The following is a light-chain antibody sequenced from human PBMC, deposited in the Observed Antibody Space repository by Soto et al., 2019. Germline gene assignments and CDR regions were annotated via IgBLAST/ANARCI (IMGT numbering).Light chain of an antibody. CDR3: QQYTNWPPLT. J-gene: IGKJ4*01. CDR1: QSVSNN. CDR2: AAS. V-gene: IGKV3-15*01. Sequence: EIVMSQSPATLSVSPGERATLSCRASQSVSNNLAWYQQKPGQAPRLLIYAASTRATGIPARFSGSGSATEFTLTISSLQSEDFAVYYCQQYTNWPPLTFGGGTKVEIK.